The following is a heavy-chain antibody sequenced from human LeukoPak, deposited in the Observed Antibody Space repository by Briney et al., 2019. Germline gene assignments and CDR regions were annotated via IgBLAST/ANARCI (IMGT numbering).Heavy chain of an antibody. Sequence: SVRVSCKASGGTFSSYTISWVRQAPGQGLEWMGRIIPILGIANYAQKFQGRVTITADKSTSTAYMELSSLRSEGTAVYYCARNRDGYTSGDYWGQGTLVTVSS. V-gene: IGHV1-69*02. CDR1: GGTFSSYT. D-gene: IGHD5-24*01. J-gene: IGHJ4*02. CDR3: ARNRDGYTSGDY. CDR2: IIPILGIA.